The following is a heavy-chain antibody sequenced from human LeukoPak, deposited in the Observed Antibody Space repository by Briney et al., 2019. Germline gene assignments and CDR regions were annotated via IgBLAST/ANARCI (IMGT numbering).Heavy chain of an antibody. J-gene: IGHJ4*02. D-gene: IGHD3-10*01. Sequence: SETLSLTCTVSGGSISSYYWSWIRQPPGKGLEWIGYIYYSGSTNYNPSLKSRVTLSVDTSKTQFSLKLSSVTAADTAVYYCARVVYSGSWGYFDYWGQGTLVTVSS. CDR2: IYYSGST. CDR1: GGSISSYY. CDR3: ARVVYSGSWGYFDY. V-gene: IGHV4-59*12.